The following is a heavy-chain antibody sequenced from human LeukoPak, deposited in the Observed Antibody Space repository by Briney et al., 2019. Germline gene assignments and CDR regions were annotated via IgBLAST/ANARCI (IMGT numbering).Heavy chain of an antibody. CDR1: GFTLRSYA. V-gene: IGHV3-23*01. CDR2: ISGSGGST. CDR3: AKYYSRRWYWAN. Sequence: GGSLRLSCAASGFTLRSYAMSWVRQAPGKGLEWVSAISGSGGSTYYADSVKGRFTISRDNSKNTLYLQMNSLRAEDTAVYYCAKYYSRRWYWANGGQGTRVTVPS. J-gene: IGHJ4*02. D-gene: IGHD6-13*01.